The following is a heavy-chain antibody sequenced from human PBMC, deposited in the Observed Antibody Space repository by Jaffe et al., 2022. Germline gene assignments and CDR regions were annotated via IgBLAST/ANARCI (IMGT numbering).Heavy chain of an antibody. Sequence: QVQLQESGPGLVKPSETLSLTCAVSGYSISSGYYWGWIRQPPGKGLEWIGSIYHSGSTYYNPSLKSRVTISVDTSKNQFSLKLSSVTAADTAVYYCARRVYGDYSVAWGQGTLVTVSS. V-gene: IGHV4-38-2*01. CDR1: GYSISSGYY. CDR3: ARRVYGDYSVA. J-gene: IGHJ4*02. D-gene: IGHD4-17*01. CDR2: IYHSGST.